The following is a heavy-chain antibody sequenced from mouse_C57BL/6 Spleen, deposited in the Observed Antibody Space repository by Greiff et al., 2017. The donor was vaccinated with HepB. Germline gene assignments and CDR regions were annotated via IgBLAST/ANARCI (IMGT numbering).Heavy chain of an antibody. Sequence: VQLQQPGAELVMPGASVKLSCKASGYTLTSYWMHWVKQRPGQGLEWIGEIDPSDSYTNYNQKFKGKSTLTVDKSSSTAYMQLSSLTSEDSAVYSCARYDYDEGYFDYWGQGTTLTVSS. V-gene: IGHV1-69*01. CDR2: IDPSDSYT. CDR1: GYTLTSYW. J-gene: IGHJ2*01. D-gene: IGHD2-4*01. CDR3: ARYDYDEGYFDY.